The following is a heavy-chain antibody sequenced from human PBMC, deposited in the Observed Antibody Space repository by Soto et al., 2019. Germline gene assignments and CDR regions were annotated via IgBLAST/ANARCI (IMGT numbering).Heavy chain of an antibody. J-gene: IGHJ5*02. V-gene: IGHV5-51*01. D-gene: IGHD1-1*01. CDR3: ARVSSRPTVVADWLDP. CDR1: GYIFSTYW. CDR2: IFPGDSDT. Sequence: RGESLKISCRGSGYIFSTYWIGWVRQMPGEGLEWMGIIFPGDSDTRYSPSFQGQVTISADKSINTAYLQWSSLKPSDTAIYYCARVSSRPTVVADWLDPWGQGTLVTVSS.